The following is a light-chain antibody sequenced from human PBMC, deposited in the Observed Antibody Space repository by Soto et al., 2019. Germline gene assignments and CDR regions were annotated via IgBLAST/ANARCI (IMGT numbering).Light chain of an antibody. J-gene: IGKJ5*01. Sequence: ERVVKQYPATLSLSPGERATLSCRASQSVSSNLAWYQQKPGHAPRLFIYGASTRATSIPPRFSGSGSGTEFTLTISSLQSEDFAVYYCQQYNNSPITFGQGTRLEI. CDR3: QQYNNSPIT. CDR2: GAS. CDR1: QSVSSN. V-gene: IGKV3-15*01.